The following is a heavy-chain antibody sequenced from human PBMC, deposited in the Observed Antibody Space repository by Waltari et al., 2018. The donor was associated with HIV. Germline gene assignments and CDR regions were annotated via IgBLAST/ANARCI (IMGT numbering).Heavy chain of an antibody. V-gene: IGHV3-48*02. J-gene: IGHJ4*02. D-gene: IGHD6-13*01. CDR3: ARRIAAGGTQYFEY. Sequence: EVQLVESGGNLVQPGGSLRLSCAASGFPFRSYSRNWVRQAPGKGLEWVSYISSSSSPTYYADSVRGRFTISRDNAKNSLYLQMNSLRDEDTAVYYCARRIAAGGTQYFEYWGQGTLVTVSS. CDR1: GFPFRSYS. CDR2: ISSSSSPT.